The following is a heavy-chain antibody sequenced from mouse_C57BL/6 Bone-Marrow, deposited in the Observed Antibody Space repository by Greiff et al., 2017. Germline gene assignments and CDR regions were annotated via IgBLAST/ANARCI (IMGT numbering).Heavy chain of an antibody. Sequence: EVQLVESGPVLVKPGASVKMSCKASGYTFTDYYMNWVKQSHGKSLEWIGVINPYNGGTSYNQKFKGKATLTVDKSSSTAYMELNRLTSEDSAVYYCARETAAWFAYWGQGTLVTVSA. V-gene: IGHV1-19*01. CDR2: INPYNGGT. CDR1: GYTFTDYY. CDR3: ARETAAWFAY. J-gene: IGHJ3*01.